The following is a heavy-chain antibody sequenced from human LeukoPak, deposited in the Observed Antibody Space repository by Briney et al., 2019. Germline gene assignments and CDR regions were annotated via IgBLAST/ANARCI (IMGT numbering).Heavy chain of an antibody. J-gene: IGHJ4*02. CDR2: INHSGST. Sequence: SETLSLTCAVYGGSFSGYYWSWIRQPPGKGLELIGEINHSGSTNYNPSLKSRVTISVDTSKNQFSLKLSSVTAADTAVYYCARGHRASVVILDYWGQGTLVTVSS. V-gene: IGHV4-34*01. CDR3: ARGHRASVVILDY. D-gene: IGHD2/OR15-2a*01. CDR1: GGSFSGYY.